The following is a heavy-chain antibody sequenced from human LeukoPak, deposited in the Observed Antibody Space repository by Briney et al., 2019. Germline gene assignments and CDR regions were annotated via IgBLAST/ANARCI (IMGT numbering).Heavy chain of an antibody. CDR1: GLTFSTSG. CDR3: ARCKKQQPFDY. Sequence: PGGSLRLSCTTSGLTFSTSGFNWVRQAPGKGLEWVASIGPTGFDRYHADSIKGRFTISRDNAKNSLYLQMNSLRAEDTAVYYCARCKKQQPFDYWGQGTLVTVSS. J-gene: IGHJ4*02. D-gene: IGHD6-13*01. V-gene: IGHV3-21*01. CDR2: IGPTGFDR.